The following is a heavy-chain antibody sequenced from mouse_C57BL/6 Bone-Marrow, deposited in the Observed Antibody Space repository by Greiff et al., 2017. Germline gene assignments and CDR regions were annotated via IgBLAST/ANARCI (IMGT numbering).Heavy chain of an antibody. J-gene: IGHJ1*03. Sequence: VQLQQSGAELVRPGTSVKMSCKASGYTFTNYWIGWAKQRPGHGLEWIGDIYPGGGYTNYNAKFKGKATLTADKSSSTAYMQFSSLTSEDAAIYYCARENWYFDVWGTGTTVTVSS. CDR2: IYPGGGYT. V-gene: IGHV1-63*01. CDR3: ARENWYFDV. CDR1: GYTFTNYW.